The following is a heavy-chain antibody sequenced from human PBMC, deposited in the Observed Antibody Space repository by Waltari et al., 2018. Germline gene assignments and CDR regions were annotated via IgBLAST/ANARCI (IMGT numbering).Heavy chain of an antibody. CDR1: GYTFTSCD. D-gene: IGHD1-1*01. Sequence: QVQLVQSGAEVRKPGASVTVSCKASGYTFTSCDINGVRQATGKGLEWMGWMNPNSGNTGYAQKFQGRVTMTRNTSISTAYMELSSLRSEDTAVYYCAYEEGSGTGYYWGQGTLVTVSS. V-gene: IGHV1-8*02. J-gene: IGHJ4*02. CDR2: MNPNSGNT. CDR3: AYEEGSGTGYY.